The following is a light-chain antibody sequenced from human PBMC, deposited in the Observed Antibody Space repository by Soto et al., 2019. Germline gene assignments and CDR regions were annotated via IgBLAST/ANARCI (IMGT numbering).Light chain of an antibody. Sequence: DIQMTQSPSSLSASVGDRVTITCRASQGIRNDLGWYQQKPGKAPKLLISDASSLERGAPSRFSGSGSGTEFTLTIRSLQPGDFATYYCQQYHGYSRTFGQGTKVDIK. J-gene: IGKJ1*01. CDR1: QGIRND. V-gene: IGKV1-17*01. CDR2: DAS. CDR3: QQYHGYSRT.